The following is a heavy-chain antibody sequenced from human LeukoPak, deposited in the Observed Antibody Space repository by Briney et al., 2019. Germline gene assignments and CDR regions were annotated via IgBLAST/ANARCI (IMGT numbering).Heavy chain of an antibody. CDR2: IYHSGST. CDR3: ASKRIAARPHLDY. Sequence: PSETLSLTCAVSGGSISSSNWWSWVRQPPGKGLEWIREIYHSGSTNYNPSLKSRVTISVDKSKNQFSLKLSSVTAADTAVYYCASKRIAARPHLDYWGQGTLVTVSS. CDR1: GGSISSSNW. V-gene: IGHV4-4*02. D-gene: IGHD6-6*01. J-gene: IGHJ4*02.